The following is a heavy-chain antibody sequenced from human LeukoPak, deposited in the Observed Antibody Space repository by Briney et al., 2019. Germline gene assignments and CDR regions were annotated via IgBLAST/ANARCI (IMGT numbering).Heavy chain of an antibody. V-gene: IGHV4-61*02. CDR1: GGSISSGGYY. Sequence: SETLSLTCTVSGGSISSGGYYWSWIRQPAGKGLEWIGRIYTSGSTNYNPSLKSRVTMSVDTSKNQFSLKLSSVTAADTAVYYCARDKYSYGHFDYWGQGTLVTVSS. CDR3: ARDKYSYGHFDY. J-gene: IGHJ4*02. CDR2: IYTSGST. D-gene: IGHD5-18*01.